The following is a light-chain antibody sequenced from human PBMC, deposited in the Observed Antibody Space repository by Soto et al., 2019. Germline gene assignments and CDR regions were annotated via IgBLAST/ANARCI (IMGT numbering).Light chain of an antibody. CDR3: CSYAGGFYV. CDR2: EVN. V-gene: IGLV2-8*02. J-gene: IGLJ1*01. Sequence: QSALNKAASATRSHRESVPITYTGTSSDVGNYNFVSWFQQHPGKAPKLMIYEVNKRPSGVPARFSGSKSGNTASLTVSGLQAEDEADYYCCSYAGGFYVFGSGTTVTVL. CDR1: SSDVGNYNF.